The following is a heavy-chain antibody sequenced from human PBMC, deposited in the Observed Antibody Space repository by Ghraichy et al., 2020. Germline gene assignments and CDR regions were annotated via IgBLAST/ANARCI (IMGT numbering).Heavy chain of an antibody. Sequence: SETLSLTCTVSGGSISSYSWSWIRQPPGKGLEWIGYIYYSGSTNYSPSLKSRVTISVDTSKNQFSLKLSSVTAADTAVYYCAVNYYDSSGYFYALGYWGQGTLVTVS. J-gene: IGHJ4*02. V-gene: IGHV4-59*01. CDR3: AVNYYDSSGYFYALGY. D-gene: IGHD3-22*01. CDR1: GGSISSYS. CDR2: IYYSGST.